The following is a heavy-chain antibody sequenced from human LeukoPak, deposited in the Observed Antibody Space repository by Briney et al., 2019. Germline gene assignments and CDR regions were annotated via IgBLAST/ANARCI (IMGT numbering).Heavy chain of an antibody. J-gene: IGHJ4*02. CDR3: ARERGLRGPFDY. D-gene: IGHD3-16*01. Sequence: SQTLSLTCTVSGGSISSGGYYWSWIRQHPGKGLEWIGYIYYSGSTYYNPSLKSRVTISVDTSKNRFSLKLSSVTAADTAVYYCARERGLRGPFDYWGQGTLVTVSS. CDR1: GGSISSGGYY. CDR2: IYYSGST. V-gene: IGHV4-31*03.